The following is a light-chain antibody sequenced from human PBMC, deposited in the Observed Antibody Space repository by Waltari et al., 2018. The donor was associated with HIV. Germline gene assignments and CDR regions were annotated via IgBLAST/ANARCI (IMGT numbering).Light chain of an antibody. V-gene: IGLV2-23*02. CDR3: CSYAGSSTFANRV. Sequence: QSALTQPASVSGSPGQSLTISCTGTSSAVGRFNIFSWYQQHPGKAPKLMIYEVSKRPSGVSNRFSGSKSGNTASLTISGLQAEDEADYYCCSYAGSSTFANRVFGGGTKLTVL. CDR1: SSAVGRFNI. CDR2: EVS. J-gene: IGLJ3*02.